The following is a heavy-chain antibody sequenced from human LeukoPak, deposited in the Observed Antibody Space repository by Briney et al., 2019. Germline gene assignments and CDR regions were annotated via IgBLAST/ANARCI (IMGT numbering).Heavy chain of an antibody. J-gene: IGHJ6*02. D-gene: IGHD3-22*01. CDR2: IKQDGSEK. V-gene: IGHV3-7*01. CDR1: GFTFSSYW. CDR3: ARVGAWGDPESDYYDSSGPLLDGMDV. Sequence: GGSLRLSCAASGFTFSSYWMSWVRQAPGKGLEWVANIKQDGSEKYYVDSVKGRFTISRDNAKNSLYLQMNSLRAEDTAVYYCARVGAWGDPESDYYDSSGPLLDGMDVWGQGTTVTVSS.